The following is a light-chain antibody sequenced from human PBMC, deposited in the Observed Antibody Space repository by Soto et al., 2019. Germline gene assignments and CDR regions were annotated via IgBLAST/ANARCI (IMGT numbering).Light chain of an antibody. CDR3: TSYTGSSTHVI. CDR1: SSDIGTYNY. Sequence: QSVLTQPASVSGSPGQSITISCTGTSSDIGTYNYVSWYQQHPGKAPKLIIYEVSNRPSGVSTRFSGSKSGNTASLTMSGLQAEDEADYYCTSYTGSSTHVIFGGGTQLTVL. J-gene: IGLJ2*01. CDR2: EVS. V-gene: IGLV2-14*01.